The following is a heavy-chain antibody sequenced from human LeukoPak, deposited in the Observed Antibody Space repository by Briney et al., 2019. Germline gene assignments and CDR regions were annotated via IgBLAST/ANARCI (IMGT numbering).Heavy chain of an antibody. CDR2: INHSGST. Sequence: SETLSLTCGVYGGSFSGYYWSWIRQPPGKGLEWIGEINHSGSTNYNPSLKGRLTISVDTSKNQFSLKLTSVTAADTAVYYCARGGLQYSSSWYGAGYNSNFDYWGQGTLVTVSS. CDR3: ARGGLQYSSSWYGAGYNSNFDY. J-gene: IGHJ4*02. D-gene: IGHD6-13*01. V-gene: IGHV4-34*01. CDR1: GGSFSGYY.